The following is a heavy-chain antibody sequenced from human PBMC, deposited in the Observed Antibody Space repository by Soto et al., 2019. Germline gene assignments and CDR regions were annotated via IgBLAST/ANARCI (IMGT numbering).Heavy chain of an antibody. J-gene: IGHJ3*02. V-gene: IGHV3-23*01. CDR2: ISGRAGGT. CDR3: AKAYYDSSGHDAFDI. Sequence: EVQLLESGGGLVQPGGSLRLSCAASGFTFTNYAMSWVRQAPGKGLEWVSVISGRAGGTYYADSVKGRFTISRDNSKNTLYLLMNSLRADDTAVYYCAKAYYDSSGHDAFDIWGQGTMVTVSS. D-gene: IGHD3-22*01. CDR1: GFTFTNYA.